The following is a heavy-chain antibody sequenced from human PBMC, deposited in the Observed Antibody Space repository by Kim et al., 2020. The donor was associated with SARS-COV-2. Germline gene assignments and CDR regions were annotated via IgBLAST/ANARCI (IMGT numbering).Heavy chain of an antibody. D-gene: IGHD3-10*01. CDR1: GGSISSYY. J-gene: IGHJ4*02. CDR3: ARETGSGVRGASPAI. Sequence: SETLSLTCTVSGGSISSYYWSWIRQPAGKGLEWIGRIYTSGSTNYNPSLKSRVTMSVDTSKNQFSLKLSSVTAADTAVYYCARETGSGVRGASPAIWGQGTLVTVSS. V-gene: IGHV4-4*07. CDR2: IYTSGST.